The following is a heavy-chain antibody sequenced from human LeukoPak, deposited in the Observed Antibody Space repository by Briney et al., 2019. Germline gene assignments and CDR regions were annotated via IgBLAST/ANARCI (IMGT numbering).Heavy chain of an antibody. J-gene: IGHJ4*02. D-gene: IGHD1-1*01. CDR2: IYSGGST. CDR1: GFTVSSNY. CDR3: VRTRNYYFDY. V-gene: IGHV3-66*01. Sequence: GGSLRLSCAASGFTVSSNYMSWVRQAPGKGLEWVSVIYSGGSTYYADSVKGRFTISRDNSKNTLYLQMNRLRAEDTAVYYCVRTRNYYFDYWGQGTLVTVSS.